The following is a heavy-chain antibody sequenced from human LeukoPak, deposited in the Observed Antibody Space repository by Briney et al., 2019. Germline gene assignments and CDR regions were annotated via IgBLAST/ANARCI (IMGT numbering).Heavy chain of an antibody. D-gene: IGHD3-10*01. V-gene: IGHV1-2*02. CDR1: GYTFTGYY. Sequence: GASVKVSCKASGYTFTGYYMHWVRQAPGQGLEWMGWINPNSGCTNYAQKFQGRVTMTRDTSISTAYMELSKLRSDDTAVYDCARESGVGSGSYWFDPWGQGTLVTVSS. CDR2: INPNSGCT. CDR3: ARESGVGSGSYWFDP. J-gene: IGHJ5*02.